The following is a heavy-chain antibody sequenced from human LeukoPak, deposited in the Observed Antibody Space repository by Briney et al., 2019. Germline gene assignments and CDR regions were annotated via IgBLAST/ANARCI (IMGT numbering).Heavy chain of an antibody. CDR3: ARYCSGGSCYRKGFDY. CDR2: ISSSGSTI. V-gene: IGHV3-11*01. CDR1: GFTFSDYY. D-gene: IGHD2-15*01. Sequence: GGSLRLSCAASGFTFSDYYMSWIRQAPGKGLEWVSYISSSGSTIYYADSVKGRFTISRDNAKNSLYLQMNSLRAEDTAVYYCARYCSGGSCYRKGFDYWGQGTLVTVSS. J-gene: IGHJ4*02.